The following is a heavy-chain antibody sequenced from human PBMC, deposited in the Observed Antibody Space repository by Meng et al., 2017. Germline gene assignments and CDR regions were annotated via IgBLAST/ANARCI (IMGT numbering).Heavy chain of an antibody. CDR1: GGSFSGYY. CDR3: ARRGIAARPFYY. V-gene: IGHV4-34*01. J-gene: IGHJ4*02. CDR2: INHSGST. D-gene: IGHD6-6*01. Sequence: QVQLKQWGVGLLKPSETLSLTCPVYGGSFSGYYWSWIRQPPGKGLEWIGEINHSGSTNYNPSLKSRVTISVDTSKNQFSLKLSSVTAADTAVYYCARRGIAARPFYYWGQGTLVTVSS.